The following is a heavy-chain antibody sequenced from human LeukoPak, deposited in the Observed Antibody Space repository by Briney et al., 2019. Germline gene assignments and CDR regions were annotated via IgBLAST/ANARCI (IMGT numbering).Heavy chain of an antibody. CDR2: ISTADYT. V-gene: IGHV3-53*05. CDR3: ARDGVAVGYCSGGSCYRYYFDY. J-gene: IGHJ4*02. CDR1: GFTISDNY. D-gene: IGHD2-15*01. Sequence: GGSLRLSCAASGFTISDNYMTWVRQAPGKGLEWVSFISTADYTYYADSVKGRFTISRDNSKNTLYLQMNSLRAEDTAVYYCARDGVAVGYCSGGSCYRYYFDYWGQGTLVTVSS.